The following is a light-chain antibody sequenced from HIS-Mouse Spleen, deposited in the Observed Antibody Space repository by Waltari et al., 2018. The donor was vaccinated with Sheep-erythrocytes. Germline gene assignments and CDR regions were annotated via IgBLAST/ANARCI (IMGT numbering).Light chain of an antibody. V-gene: IGLV3-19*01. Sequence: SSELTQDPAVSVALGQPVRITCQGNSLRSYYASWFQQKPGQDPVLVIYGKNNRPSGIPDRFSGSSSGNTASLTITGAQAEDEADFYCNSRDSSGNHLGVVFGGGTKLTVL. CDR3: NSRDSSGNHLGVV. CDR2: GKN. J-gene: IGLJ2*01. CDR1: SLRSYY.